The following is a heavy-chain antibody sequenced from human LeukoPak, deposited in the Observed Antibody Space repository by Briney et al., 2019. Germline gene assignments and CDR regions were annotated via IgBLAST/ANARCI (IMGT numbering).Heavy chain of an antibody. V-gene: IGHV3-48*03. J-gene: IGHJ4*02. CDR1: GFTFSTYE. CDR2: ISSSGSIT. D-gene: IGHD3-22*01. CDR3: AREDSSGYYSLDY. Sequence: GGSLRLSCAASGFTFSTYEMNWVRQAPGKGLEWVSYISSSGSITYYADFVKGRFTISRDNAKNSLYLQMNSLRDEDTAVYYCAREDSSGYYSLDYWGQGTLVTVSS.